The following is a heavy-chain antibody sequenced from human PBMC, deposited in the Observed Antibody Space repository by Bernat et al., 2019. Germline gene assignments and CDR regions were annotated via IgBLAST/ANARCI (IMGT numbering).Heavy chain of an antibody. V-gene: IGHV1-3*01. Sequence: QVQLVQSGAEVKKPGASVKVSCKASGYTFTSYAMHWVRQAPGQRLEWMGWINAGNGNTKYSQKFQGRVTITRDTSASTAYMELSSLRSEDTAVYYCARGKRGLYAFDIWGQGTMVTVSS. CDR3: ARGKRGLYAFDI. CDR2: INAGNGNT. J-gene: IGHJ3*02. CDR1: GYTFTSYA. D-gene: IGHD6-25*01.